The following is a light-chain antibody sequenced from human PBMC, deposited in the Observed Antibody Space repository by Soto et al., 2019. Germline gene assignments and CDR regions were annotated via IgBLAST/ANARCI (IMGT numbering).Light chain of an antibody. J-gene: IGKJ1*01. Sequence: EIVLTQSPDTLSLSPWERATLSCRASQSISSDYLVWYQQKPGQAPRLLIYGASRRASGIPDRFSGSGSGTDFILTISRLEPEDFATYYCQQYNSYSLTFGQGTKVDIK. V-gene: IGKV3-20*01. CDR1: QSISSDY. CDR2: GAS. CDR3: QQYNSYSLT.